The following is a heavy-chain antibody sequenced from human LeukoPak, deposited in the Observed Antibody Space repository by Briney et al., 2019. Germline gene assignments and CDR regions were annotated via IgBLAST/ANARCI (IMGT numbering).Heavy chain of an antibody. V-gene: IGHV3-30*01. J-gene: IGHJ6*03. CDR2: ISYDGSNK. CDR3: ARPLEVVVPAAIRVYYYYYMDV. D-gene: IGHD2-2*02. Sequence: GRSLRLSCAASGFTFSSYAMHWVRQAPGKGLEWVAVISYDGSNKYYADSVKGRFTISRDNSKNTLYLQMNSLRAEDAAVYYCARPLEVVVPAAIRVYYYYYMDVWGKGTTVTVSS. CDR1: GFTFSSYA.